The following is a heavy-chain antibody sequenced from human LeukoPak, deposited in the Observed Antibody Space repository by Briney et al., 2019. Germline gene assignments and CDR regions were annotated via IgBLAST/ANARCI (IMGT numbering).Heavy chain of an antibody. Sequence: PGGSLRLSCAASGFIFSSYALHWVRQAPGKGLEWVAVISYDGNNKYYADSVKDRFIISRDNSKNTLFLQMNSLRAEDTAVYYCAREGWNDGGGDYWGQGTLVTVSS. CDR2: ISYDGNNK. CDR3: AREGWNDGGGDY. CDR1: GFIFSSYA. V-gene: IGHV3-30-3*01. D-gene: IGHD1-1*01. J-gene: IGHJ4*02.